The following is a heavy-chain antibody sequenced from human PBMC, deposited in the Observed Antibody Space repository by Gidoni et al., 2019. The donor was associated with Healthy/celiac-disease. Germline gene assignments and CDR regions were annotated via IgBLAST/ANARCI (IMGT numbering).Heavy chain of an antibody. V-gene: IGHV1-2*02. CDR3: ARAYGDYEYYFDY. CDR2: INPNSGGT. D-gene: IGHD4-17*01. Sequence: QVQLVQSGAEVKKPGASVKVSCKASGYTFTGYYMHWLRQAPGQGLEWMGWINPNSGGTNYAQKFQGRVTMTRDTSISTAYLELSRLISDDTAVYYCARAYGDYEYYFDYWGQGTLVTVSS. J-gene: IGHJ4*02. CDR1: GYTFTGYY.